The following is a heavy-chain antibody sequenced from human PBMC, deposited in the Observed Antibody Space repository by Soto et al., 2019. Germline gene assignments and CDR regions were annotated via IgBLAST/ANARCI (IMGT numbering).Heavy chain of an antibody. V-gene: IGHV4-31*03. CDR2: IYYSGST. CDR1: GGSISSGGYY. J-gene: IGHJ4*02. Sequence: QVQLQESGPGLVKPSQNLSLTCTVSGGSISSGGYYWSWIRQHPGKGLEWIGYIYYSGSTYYNLSFKSRVTISVDTSMNQFSLKLSSVTAADTAVYYCARANYGDYGSRLDYWGQGTLVTVSS. CDR3: ARANYGDYGSRLDY. D-gene: IGHD4-17*01.